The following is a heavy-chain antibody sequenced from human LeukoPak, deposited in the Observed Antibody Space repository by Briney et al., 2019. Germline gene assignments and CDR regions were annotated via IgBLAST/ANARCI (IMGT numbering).Heavy chain of an antibody. D-gene: IGHD2-15*01. V-gene: IGHV3-21*01. Sequence: PGGSLRLSCAASGFTFNYYNMNWVRQAPGKALEWVSSVTSSGAYIFYADSVKGRFTISRDNAKNSLYLQMNSLRVEDTAVYYCARRYCTGGSCHLDPWGQGTLVTVSS. CDR1: GFTFNYYN. CDR2: VTSSGAYI. J-gene: IGHJ5*02. CDR3: ARRYCTGGSCHLDP.